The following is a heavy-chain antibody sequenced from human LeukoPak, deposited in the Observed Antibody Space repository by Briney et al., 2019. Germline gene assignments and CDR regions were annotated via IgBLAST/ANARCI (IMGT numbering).Heavy chain of an antibody. CDR2: IRSDGSTT. D-gene: IGHD6-13*01. Sequence: PGGSLRLSCVASGFTFSTYSMHWVRQAPGKGLQWVSHIRSDGSTTYCPDSVEGRFTISRDNSKNTLYLQMISLRPEDTAVYYCTTTGIAAAGTFDYWGQGTLATVSS. CDR1: GFTFSTYS. J-gene: IGHJ4*02. CDR3: TTTGIAAAGTFDY. V-gene: IGHV3-30*02.